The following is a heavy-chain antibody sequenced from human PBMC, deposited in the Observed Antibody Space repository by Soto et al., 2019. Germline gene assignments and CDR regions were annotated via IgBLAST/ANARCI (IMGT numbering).Heavy chain of an antibody. CDR2: IYYSGST. CDR1: GGSISSGDYY. D-gene: IGHD3-3*01. J-gene: IGHJ4*02. Sequence: QVQLQESGPGLVKPSQTLSLTCTVSGGSISSGDYYWSWIRQPPGKGLEWIGYIYYSGSTYYNPSLKSRVTIAGDTSKNQFSLKLSSVTAADTAVYYCARVPSFPSYDFHFDYWGQGTLVTVSS. V-gene: IGHV4-30-4*01. CDR3: ARVPSFPSYDFHFDY.